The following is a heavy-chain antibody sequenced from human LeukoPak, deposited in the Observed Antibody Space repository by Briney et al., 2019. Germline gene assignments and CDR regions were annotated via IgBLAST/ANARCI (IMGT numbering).Heavy chain of an antibody. CDR3: ARDKYDILTGAIGYFDY. D-gene: IGHD3-9*01. CDR2: INPNSGGT. V-gene: IGHV1-2*02. CDR1: GYTFTGYY. Sequence: ASVKVSCKASGYTFTGYYMHWVRQAPGQGLEWMGWINPNSGGTNYAQKFQGRVTMTRDTSISTAYMELSRLRSDDTAVYYCARDKYDILTGAIGYFDYWGQGTLVTVSS. J-gene: IGHJ4*02.